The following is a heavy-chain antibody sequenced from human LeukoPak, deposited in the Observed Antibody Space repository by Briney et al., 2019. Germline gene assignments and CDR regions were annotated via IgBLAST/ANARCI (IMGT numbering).Heavy chain of an antibody. CDR2: ISTNGHNA. D-gene: IGHD5-18*01. J-gene: IGHJ4*02. CDR1: GFTFSTYG. CDR3: AKGHTGYFFTIDY. Sequence: GGSLRLSCAASGFTFSTYGMGWVRQAPGGVPEWVAAISTNGHNAYYPDSVKGRFTISRDNSENTLYLQMNTLRAEDTAVYYCAKGHTGYFFTIDYWGQGTLVTVSS. V-gene: IGHV3-23*01.